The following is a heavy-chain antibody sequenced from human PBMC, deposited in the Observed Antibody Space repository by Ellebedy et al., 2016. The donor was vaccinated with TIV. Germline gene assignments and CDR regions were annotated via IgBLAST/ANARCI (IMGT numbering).Heavy chain of an antibody. J-gene: IGHJ4*02. CDR2: IKQGGNDK. Sequence: GESLKISXVASGFTFSSYWMDWVRQAPGEGLEWVASIKQGGNDKYYLDSVKGRFTISRDNAKNSLYLQMNSLRAEDTALYYCARGNYDDTGLWGQGTLVTVSS. CDR1: GFTFSSYW. D-gene: IGHD3-22*01. CDR3: ARGNYDDTGL. V-gene: IGHV3-7*01.